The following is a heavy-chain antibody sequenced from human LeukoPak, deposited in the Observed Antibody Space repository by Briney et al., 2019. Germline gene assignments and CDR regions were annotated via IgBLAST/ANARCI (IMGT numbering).Heavy chain of an antibody. J-gene: IGHJ6*04. CDR2: ISSSGGTI. D-gene: IGHD3-10*01. V-gene: IGHV3-48*03. CDR1: GFTFSSYE. CDR3: ARDRDYYGSGSYYRSMDV. Sequence: GGSLRLSCAASGFTFSSYEMNWVRQAPGKGLEWVSYISSSGGTIYYADSVKGRFTISRDNAKNSLYLQMNSPRAEDTAVYYCARDRDYYGSGSYYRSMDVWGKGTTVTVSS.